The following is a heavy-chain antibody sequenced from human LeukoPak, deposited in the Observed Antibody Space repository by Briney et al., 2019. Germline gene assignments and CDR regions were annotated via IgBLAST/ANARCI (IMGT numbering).Heavy chain of an antibody. D-gene: IGHD4-17*01. CDR1: GFTFSDYG. CDR2: IRYDGSNK. J-gene: IGHJ4*02. CDR3: ARTNRRERIYTVTTPFDY. V-gene: IGHV3-30*02. Sequence: GGSLRLSCAASGFTFSDYGMHWVRQAPGKGLGGVAFIRYDGSNKYYADSVKGRFTISRDNSKNTLYLQMNSLRPEDTAVYYCARTNRRERIYTVTTPFDYWGQGTLVTVSS.